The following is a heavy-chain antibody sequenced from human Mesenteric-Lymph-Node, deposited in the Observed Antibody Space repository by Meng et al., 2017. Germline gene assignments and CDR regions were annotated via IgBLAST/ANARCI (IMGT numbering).Heavy chain of an antibody. Sequence: GESLKISCVTSGFTFSDYYMSWIRQAPGKGLEWVSYISSSGSTIYYADSVKGRFTISRDNAKNSLYLQMNSLRAEDTAVYYCARDLDWNDVPAFDIWGQGTMVTVSS. J-gene: IGHJ3*02. D-gene: IGHD1-1*01. CDR3: ARDLDWNDVPAFDI. CDR2: ISSSGSTI. CDR1: GFTFSDYY. V-gene: IGHV3-11*04.